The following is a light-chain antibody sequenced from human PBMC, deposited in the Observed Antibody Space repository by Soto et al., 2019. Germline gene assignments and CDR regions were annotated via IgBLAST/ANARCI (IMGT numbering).Light chain of an antibody. Sequence: EIVLTQSPGTLSLSPGERATLSCRASQTVSSSLAWYQQKPGQPPRLLIYDASGRATGIPDRFSGSGSGTDFTLTISRLEPEDFAVYYCQHYGSSRTFGQGTKVEIK. CDR2: DAS. J-gene: IGKJ1*01. CDR1: QTVSSS. CDR3: QHYGSSRT. V-gene: IGKV3-20*01.